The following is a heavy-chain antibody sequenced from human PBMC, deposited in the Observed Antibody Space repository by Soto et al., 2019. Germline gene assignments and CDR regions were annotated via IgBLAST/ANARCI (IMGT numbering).Heavy chain of an antibody. CDR1: GGSISSYY. Sequence: SETLSLTCTVSGGSISSYYWSWIRQPPGKGLEWIGYIYYSGSTNYNPSLKSRVTISVDTSKNQFSLKLSSVTAADTAVYYCARIPYDILTGYGYYGMDVWGQGTTVTVSS. J-gene: IGHJ6*02. CDR2: IYYSGST. CDR3: ARIPYDILTGYGYYGMDV. D-gene: IGHD3-9*01. V-gene: IGHV4-59*01.